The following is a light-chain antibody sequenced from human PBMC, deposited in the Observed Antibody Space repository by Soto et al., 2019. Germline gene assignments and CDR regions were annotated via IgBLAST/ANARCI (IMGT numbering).Light chain of an antibody. J-gene: IGKJ1*01. V-gene: IGKV3-20*01. Sequence: EIVFTQSPGTRPLSPGERATLSCRASQSVSSSYLAWYQQKPGQAPRLLTYDTSTRDTSIPARFSGSGSGTEFTLTISRLEPEDFAVYYCQQYGHSTWTFGQGTKVDIK. CDR3: QQYGHSTWT. CDR2: DTS. CDR1: QSVSSSY.